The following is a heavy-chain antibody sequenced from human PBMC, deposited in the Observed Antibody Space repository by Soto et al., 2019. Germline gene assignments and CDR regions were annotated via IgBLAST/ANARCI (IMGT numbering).Heavy chain of an antibody. Sequence: GGSLRLSCAGSGFTFSSHAMTWVRQAPGKGLEWVSFISSTSSTKDYADSVKGRFTISRDNAKNSVYLQMNSLRDGDTAVYYCARRITIVRGPYYYYGMDVWGQGTTVTVSS. J-gene: IGHJ6*02. D-gene: IGHD3-10*01. CDR2: ISSTSSTK. CDR3: ARRITIVRGPYYYYGMDV. V-gene: IGHV3-48*02. CDR1: GFTFSSHA.